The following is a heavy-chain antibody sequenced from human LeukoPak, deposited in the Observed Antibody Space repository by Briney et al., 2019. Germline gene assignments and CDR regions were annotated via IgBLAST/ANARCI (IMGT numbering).Heavy chain of an antibody. CDR1: GFSFSSYG. D-gene: IGHD2-2*02. Sequence: GRSLRLSCAASGFSFSSYGMHWVRQAPGKGLEWVAVISYDGSNKFYADSVKGRFTISRDNAKRSLYLQMNSLRAEDTALYYCARDGGYCSRTDCNTLDYWGQGTLVTVSS. CDR2: ISYDGSNK. CDR3: ARDGGYCSRTDCNTLDY. V-gene: IGHV3-30*03. J-gene: IGHJ4*02.